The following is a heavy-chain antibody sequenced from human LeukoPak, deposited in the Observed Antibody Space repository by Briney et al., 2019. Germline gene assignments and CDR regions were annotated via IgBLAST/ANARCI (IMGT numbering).Heavy chain of an antibody. CDR2: IYSGGST. CDR1: GFTVSSND. J-gene: IGHJ5*02. V-gene: IGHV3-53*01. Sequence: GGSLRLSCAASGFTVSSNDMSWVRQAPGKGLECISVIYSGGSTDYADSVKGRLTISRDNSKNTLYLQMNSLRAEDTAVYYCARDIGYCSGGICRYWFDPWGQGTLVTVSS. D-gene: IGHD2-15*01. CDR3: ARDIGYCSGGICRYWFDP.